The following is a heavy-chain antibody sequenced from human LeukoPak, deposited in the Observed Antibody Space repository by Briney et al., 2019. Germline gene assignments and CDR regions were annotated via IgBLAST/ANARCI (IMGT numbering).Heavy chain of an antibody. Sequence: GGSLRLSCAASGFTFSSYAMHWVRQAPGKGLEWVAVISYDGSNKYYADSVKGRFTISRDNSKNTLYLQMNSLRAEDTAVYYCARDLGSSDLFDYWGQGTLVTSPQ. CDR2: ISYDGSNK. D-gene: IGHD6-6*01. CDR3: ARDLGSSDLFDY. J-gene: IGHJ4*02. CDR1: GFTFSSYA. V-gene: IGHV3-30*04.